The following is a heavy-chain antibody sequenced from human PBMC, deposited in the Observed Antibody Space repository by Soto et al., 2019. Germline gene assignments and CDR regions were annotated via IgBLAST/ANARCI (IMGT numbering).Heavy chain of an antibody. CDR1: GGSFSGYY. CDR2: INHSGST. CDR3: ASSTSMYYFDY. D-gene: IGHD2-2*01. Sequence: SETLSLTCAVYGGSFSGYYWSWIRQPPGKGLEWIGEINHSGSTNYNPSLKSRVTISVDTSKNQFSLKLSSVTAADTAVYYCASSTSMYYFDYWGQGTLVTVSS. V-gene: IGHV4-34*01. J-gene: IGHJ4*02.